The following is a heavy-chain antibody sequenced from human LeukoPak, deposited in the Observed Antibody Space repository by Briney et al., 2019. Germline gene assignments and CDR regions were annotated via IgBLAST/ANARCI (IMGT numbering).Heavy chain of an antibody. V-gene: IGHV3-33*01. J-gene: IGHJ3*02. Sequence: GGSLRLSCAASGFTFSSYGMHWVRQAPGKGLEWVAVIWYDGSNKYYADSVKGRFTISRDNSKNTLYLQMNSLRAEDTAVYYCARSPGERYYYDSSGYYLSGAFDIWGQGTMVTVSS. D-gene: IGHD3-22*01. CDR3: ARSPGERYYYDSSGYYLSGAFDI. CDR1: GFTFSSYG. CDR2: IWYDGSNK.